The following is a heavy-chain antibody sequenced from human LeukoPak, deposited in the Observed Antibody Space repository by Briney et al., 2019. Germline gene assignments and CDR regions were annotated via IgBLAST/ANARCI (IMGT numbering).Heavy chain of an antibody. CDR1: GYTFNGYA. CDR2: ISGYSSST. V-gene: IGHV1-18*01. D-gene: IGHD1-26*01. Sequence: ASVKVSCKASGYTFNGYAISWLRQAPGQGPEWMAWISGYSSSTRYAQKFQGRVTVTTDTSTNTAYMELRSLRSEDTAVYYCAREVGATKINLDYWGQGTLVTVSS. CDR3: AREVGATKINLDY. J-gene: IGHJ4*02.